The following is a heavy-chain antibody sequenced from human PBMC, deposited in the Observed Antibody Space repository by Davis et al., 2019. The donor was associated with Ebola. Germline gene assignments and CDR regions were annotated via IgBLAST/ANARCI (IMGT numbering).Heavy chain of an antibody. CDR1: GFIFSSYS. Sequence: GESLMTSCAASGFIFSSYSMNWVRQAPGKGLVWVSRINSDGSSTSYADFVKVRFTISSYNSKNTLYLQMNSMRAEDTAVYYCARVGVGAKIDYWGQGTLVTVSS. CDR2: INSDGSST. V-gene: IGHV3-74*01. J-gene: IGHJ4*02. D-gene: IGHD1-26*01. CDR3: ARVGVGAKIDY.